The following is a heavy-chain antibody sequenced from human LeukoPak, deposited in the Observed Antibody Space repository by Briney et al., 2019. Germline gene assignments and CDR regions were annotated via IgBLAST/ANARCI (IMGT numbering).Heavy chain of an antibody. CDR1: GYTFTDYY. CDR2: INPNSGGT. D-gene: IGHD3-3*01. J-gene: IGHJ5*02. CDR3: ARDHLGLGSGFWSGHKGGNWFDP. Sequence: ASVKVSCKASGYTFTDYYMHWVRQAPGQGLEWMGWINPNSGGTKYAQKFQGRVTMTRDTSISTAYMELSRLRSDDTAVYYYARDHLGLGSGFWSGHKGGNWFDPWGQGTLVTVSS. V-gene: IGHV1-2*02.